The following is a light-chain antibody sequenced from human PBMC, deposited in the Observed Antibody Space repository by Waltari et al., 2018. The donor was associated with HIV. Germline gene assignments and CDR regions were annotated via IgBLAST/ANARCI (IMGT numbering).Light chain of an antibody. CDR3: MQSIQLLYT. CDR2: EVS. Sequence: IVMTQTPISLSVTPGQPASISCKSSPSLLHSDGKTDLYWNLQKPGQPPQLLMYEVSNRFSGVPGRFSCSGSGTNFTLEISRVVAADVGVYYCMQSIQLLYTFGQGTKLELK. V-gene: IGKV2D-29*01. CDR1: PSLLHSDGKTD. J-gene: IGKJ2*01.